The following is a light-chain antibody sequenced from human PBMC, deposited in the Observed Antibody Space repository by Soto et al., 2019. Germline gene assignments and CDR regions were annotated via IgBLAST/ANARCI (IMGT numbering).Light chain of an antibody. CDR1: QGISNY. J-gene: IGKJ2*01. CDR2: AAS. V-gene: IGKV1-9*01. CDR3: QQSYSTLMYT. Sequence: DIQLTQSPSFLSASVGDRVTITCRASQGISNYLAWYQQKPGKAPKFLIYAASTLQSGVPSRFSGSGSGTEFTLTISSLQPEDFATYYCQQSYSTLMYTFGQGTKLEIK.